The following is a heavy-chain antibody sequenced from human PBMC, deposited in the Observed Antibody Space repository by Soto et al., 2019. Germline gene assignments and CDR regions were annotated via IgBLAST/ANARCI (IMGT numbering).Heavy chain of an antibody. V-gene: IGHV1-18*01. D-gene: IGHD2-15*01. Sequence: QVQLVQSGAEVKKPGASVKVSCKASGYTFTSYGISWVRQAPGQGLEWMGWISAYNGNTNYAQKLQGRVTMTTDTSTSTAYRELRSLRSDDTAVYYCARACEGGGSCYHFDYWGQGTLVTVSA. CDR3: ARACEGGGSCYHFDY. CDR2: ISAYNGNT. J-gene: IGHJ4*02. CDR1: GYTFTSYG.